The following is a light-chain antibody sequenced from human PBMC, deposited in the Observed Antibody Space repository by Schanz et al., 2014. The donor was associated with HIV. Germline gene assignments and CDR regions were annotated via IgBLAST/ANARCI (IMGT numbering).Light chain of an antibody. CDR2: GAS. V-gene: IGKV3-15*01. Sequence: EIVMTQSPATLYVSPGEGATLSCRASQSISSNLAWYQQKRGQPPRLLIFGASTRAPGIPARFSGSGSGTEFTLTISSLQSEDSAVYFCQQFNLWPVTFGQGTRLEIK. CDR1: QSISSN. J-gene: IGKJ5*01. CDR3: QQFNLWPVT.